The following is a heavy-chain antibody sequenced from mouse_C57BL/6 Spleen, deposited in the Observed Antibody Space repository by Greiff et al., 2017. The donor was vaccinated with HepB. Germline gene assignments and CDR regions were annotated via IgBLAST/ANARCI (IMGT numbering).Heavy chain of an antibody. D-gene: IGHD2-1*01. CDR1: GYTFTSYW. V-gene: IGHV1-55*01. J-gene: IGHJ3*01. CDR3: ARNGNPAWFAY. Sequence: QVQLKESGAELVKPGASVKMSCKASGYTFTSYWITWVKQRPGQGLEWIGDIYPGSGSTNYNEKFKSKATLTVDTSSSTAYMQLSSLTSEDSAVYYCARNGNPAWFAYWGQGTLVTVSA. CDR2: IYPGSGST.